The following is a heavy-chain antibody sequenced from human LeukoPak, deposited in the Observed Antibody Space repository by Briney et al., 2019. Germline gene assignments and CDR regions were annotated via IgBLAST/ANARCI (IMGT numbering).Heavy chain of an antibody. CDR1: GFTFSDHY. Sequence: PGGSLRLSCVASGFTFSDHYMDWVRQAPGKGLEWVGRIRDKDSSYTTEYAASVRGRFTMSRDDSKNSLFLQMNSLQIDDTAVYYCTRPRGSGRSTHYYDYWGQGTLVTVSS. CDR2: IRDKDSSYTT. J-gene: IGHJ4*02. CDR3: TRPRGSGRSTHYYDY. V-gene: IGHV3-72*01. D-gene: IGHD6-25*01.